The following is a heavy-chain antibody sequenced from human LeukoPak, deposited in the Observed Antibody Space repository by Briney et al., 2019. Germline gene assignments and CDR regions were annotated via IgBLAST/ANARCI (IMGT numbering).Heavy chain of an antibody. V-gene: IGHV4-4*02. J-gene: IGHJ3*02. D-gene: IGHD4-17*01. CDR1: GGSISSSNW. Sequence: SETLSLTCAVSGGSISSSNWWSWVRQPPGKGLEWIGEIYHSGSTNYNPSLKSRVTISVDKSKNQFSLKLSSVTAVDTAVYYCARKTTTGPTKAAFDIWGQGTMLTVSS. CDR2: IYHSGST. CDR3: ARKTTTGPTKAAFDI.